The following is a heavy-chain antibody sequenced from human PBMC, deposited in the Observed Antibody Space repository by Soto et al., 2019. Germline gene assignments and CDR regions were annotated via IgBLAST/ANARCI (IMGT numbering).Heavy chain of an antibody. CDR3: ARAQFMEKDAFDI. CDR1: GHTFTSDD. D-gene: IGHD3-3*01. CDR2: MNPNSGNT. Sequence: SVEVSCTASGHTFTSDDINWVRQAPGQGLEWMGWMNPNSGNTGYAQKFQGRVTMTRNTSISTAYMELSSLRSEDTAVYYCARAQFMEKDAFDIWGQGTMVTIS. J-gene: IGHJ3*02. V-gene: IGHV1-8*01.